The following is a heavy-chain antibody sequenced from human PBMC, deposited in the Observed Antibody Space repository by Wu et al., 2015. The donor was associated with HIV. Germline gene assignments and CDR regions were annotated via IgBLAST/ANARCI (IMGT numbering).Heavy chain of an antibody. CDR3: AREEGDTYDLGALDM. J-gene: IGHJ3*02. D-gene: IGHD5-18*01. CDR2: FNPNTGAR. Sequence: QVQLVQSGAEVKKPGASLKVSCKASGYRFIDHYIHWVRQAPGQGLEWMGWFNPNTGARNYADNFQGRVTMTRDTSISTAYMELSSLKSDDTAVYYCAREEGDTYDLGALDMWGQGTSAXVS. CDR1: GYRFIDHY. V-gene: IGHV1-2*02.